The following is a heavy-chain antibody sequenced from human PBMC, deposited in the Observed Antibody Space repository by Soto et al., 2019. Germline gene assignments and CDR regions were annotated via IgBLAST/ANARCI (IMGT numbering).Heavy chain of an antibody. V-gene: IGHV1-46*01. CDR2: IDPKRGRT. Sequence: ASVKLSCKESGYTFTSYYLHWVRRAPRQGLEWMGIIDPKRGRTTYAQKFEGRITMTTDASTSRVFMELSSLRSDDTAVYFCARALTDFDVGGRGTQVTVSS. CDR3: ARALTDFDV. J-gene: IGHJ4*02. CDR1: GYTFTSYY.